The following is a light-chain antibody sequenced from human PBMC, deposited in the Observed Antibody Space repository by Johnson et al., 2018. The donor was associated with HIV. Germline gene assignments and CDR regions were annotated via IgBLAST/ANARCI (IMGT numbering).Light chain of an antibody. CDR2: ENN. Sequence: HSVLTQPPSVSAAPGQKVTISCSGSSSNIGNNYVSWYQQFPGTAPKLLIYENNKRPSGIPDRFSGSKSGTSATLGITGLQTGDEADYYCGTWDSSLSAHMAFGTGTKITVL. CDR1: SSNIGNNY. J-gene: IGLJ1*01. V-gene: IGLV1-51*02. CDR3: GTWDSSLSAHMA.